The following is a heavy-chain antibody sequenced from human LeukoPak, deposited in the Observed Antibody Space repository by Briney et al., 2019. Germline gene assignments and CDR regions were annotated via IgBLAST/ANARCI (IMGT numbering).Heavy chain of an antibody. CDR1: GYRFTNYG. Sequence: GASVKVSCKTSGYRFTNYGVNWVRQAPGQGREWMGWTSAYNGDTKYGQKFQSRLTMTPDTSTSTAYMEVRSLRSEDTALYYCARDLLQWQTNNWLAPWGEGTLVTVSS. CDR3: ARDLLQWQTNNWLAP. CDR2: TSAYNGDT. J-gene: IGHJ5*02. V-gene: IGHV1-18*01. D-gene: IGHD6-19*01.